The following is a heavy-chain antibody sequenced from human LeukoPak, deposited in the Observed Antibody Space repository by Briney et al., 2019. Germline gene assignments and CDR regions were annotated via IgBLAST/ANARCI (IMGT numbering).Heavy chain of an antibody. CDR3: ARDGSSWSFDY. CDR1: GFTFSDYY. Sequence: GGSLRLPCAASGFTFSDYYMNWIRQAPGQGLEWVSYITSSGSTIYYADSVKGRFTISRDNAKNSLYLQMNSLRAEDTAVYYCARDGSSWSFDYWGQGTLVTVSS. V-gene: IGHV3-11*01. J-gene: IGHJ4*02. CDR2: ITSSGSTI. D-gene: IGHD6-13*01.